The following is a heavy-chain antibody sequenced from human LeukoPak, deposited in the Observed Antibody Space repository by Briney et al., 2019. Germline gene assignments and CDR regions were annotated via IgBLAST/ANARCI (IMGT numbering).Heavy chain of an antibody. V-gene: IGHV1-2*02. CDR2: INPNSGGT. CDR3: ARVRPFGVVIYFDY. CDR1: GYTFTGYY. J-gene: IGHJ4*02. Sequence: GASVKVSCKASGYTFTGYYMHWVRQAPGQGLEWMGWINPNSGGTNYAQKFQGRVTMTRDTSISTAYMELSRLRSDDTAVYYCARVRPFGVVIYFDYWGQGTLVTVSS. D-gene: IGHD3-3*01.